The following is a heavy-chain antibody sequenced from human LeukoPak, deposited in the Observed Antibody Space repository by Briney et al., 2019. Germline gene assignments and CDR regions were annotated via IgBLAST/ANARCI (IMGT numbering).Heavy chain of an antibody. CDR1: GCTFSSYA. CDR3: ARATAMVSGIFDY. V-gene: IGHV1-69*05. Sequence: ASVKVSFKASGCTFSSYANSWVRQAPGQGLEWMGGIIPIFGTANNAQKFQGRVTITTDESTSTAYMELSSLRSEDTAVYYCARATAMVSGIFDYWGQGTLVTVSS. CDR2: IIPIFGTA. D-gene: IGHD5-18*01. J-gene: IGHJ4*02.